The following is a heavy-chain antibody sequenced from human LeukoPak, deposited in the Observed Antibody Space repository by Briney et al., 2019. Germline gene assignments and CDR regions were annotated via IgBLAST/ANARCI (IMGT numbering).Heavy chain of an antibody. V-gene: IGHV3-30*18. D-gene: IGHD3-22*01. J-gene: IGHJ4*02. Sequence: GRSLRLSCAASGFTFSSYGMHWVRQAPGKGLEWVAVISYDGSNKYYADSGKGRFTISRDNSKNTLYLQMNSLRAEDTAVYYCAKAFRRITMIVVAPEADYWGQGTLVTVSS. CDR1: GFTFSSYG. CDR2: ISYDGSNK. CDR3: AKAFRRITMIVVAPEADY.